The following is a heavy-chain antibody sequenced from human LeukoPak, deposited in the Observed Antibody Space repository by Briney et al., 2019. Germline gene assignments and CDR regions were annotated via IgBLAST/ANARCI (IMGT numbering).Heavy chain of an antibody. CDR1: GFTFSSYS. CDR2: ISSSSSYI. D-gene: IGHD3-3*01. CDR3: AKDLSNDFWSGSTVDY. V-gene: IGHV3-21*04. J-gene: IGHJ4*02. Sequence: GGSLRLSCAASGFTFSSYSMNWVRQAPGKGLEWVSSISSSSSYIYYADSVKGRFTISRDNSKNTLYLQMNSLRAEDTAVYYCAKDLSNDFWSGSTVDYWGQGTLVTVSS.